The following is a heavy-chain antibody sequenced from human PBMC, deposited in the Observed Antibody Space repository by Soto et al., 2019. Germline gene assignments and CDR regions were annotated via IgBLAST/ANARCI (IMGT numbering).Heavy chain of an antibody. J-gene: IGHJ5*02. CDR1: GFTFDDYG. CDR2: INWNGGST. Sequence: EVQLVESGGGVVRPGGSLRLSCAASGFTFDDYGMSWVRLAPGKGLEWVSGINWNGGSTGYADSVKGRFTISRDNAKNSLYLQMNSLRAEDTALYYCARHGGYSSGWYNWFDPWGQGTLVTVSS. V-gene: IGHV3-20*04. D-gene: IGHD6-19*01. CDR3: ARHGGYSSGWYNWFDP.